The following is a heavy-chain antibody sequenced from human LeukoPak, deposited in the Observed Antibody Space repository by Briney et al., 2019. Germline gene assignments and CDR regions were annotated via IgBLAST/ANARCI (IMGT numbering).Heavy chain of an antibody. CDR3: ARMMPGAPYNWFDP. J-gene: IGHJ5*02. V-gene: IGHV1-69*06. CDR1: GGTFSSYA. Sequence: SVKVSCKASGGTFSSYAISWVRQAPGQGLEWMGGIIPIFGTANYAQKFQGRVTITADKSTSTAYMELSSLRSDDTAVYYCARMMPGAPYNWFDPWGQGTLVTVSS. D-gene: IGHD2-2*01. CDR2: IIPIFGTA.